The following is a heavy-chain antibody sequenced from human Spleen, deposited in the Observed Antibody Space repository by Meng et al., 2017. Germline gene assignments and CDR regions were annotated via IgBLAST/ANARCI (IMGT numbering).Heavy chain of an antibody. V-gene: IGHV1-2*06. Sequence: GRFVDAASDVGKPGPSLKVSCNASGYIFTGYYLHWPRQAPGRGLEWMGRINPNSDASNFAQNFQGRVTMTRDTSISTAYMELSRLRSDDTALYYCARDRLLDYWGQGTLVTVSS. CDR1: GYIFTGYY. J-gene: IGHJ4*02. CDR2: INPNSDAS. CDR3: ARDRLLDY.